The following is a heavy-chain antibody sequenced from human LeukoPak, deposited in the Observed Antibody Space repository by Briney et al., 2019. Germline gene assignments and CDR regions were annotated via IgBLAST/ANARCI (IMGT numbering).Heavy chain of an antibody. V-gene: IGHV4-4*07. CDR3: ARDTGTMVRGVMAPVDAFDI. Sequence: SETLSLTCAVSGGSISSSYYWSWIRQPAGKGLEWIGRIYTSGSTNYNPSLKSRVTISVDTSKNQFSLKLSSVTAADTAVYYCARDTGTMVRGVMAPVDAFDIWGQGTMVTVSS. CDR1: GGSISSSYY. D-gene: IGHD3-10*01. CDR2: IYTSGST. J-gene: IGHJ3*02.